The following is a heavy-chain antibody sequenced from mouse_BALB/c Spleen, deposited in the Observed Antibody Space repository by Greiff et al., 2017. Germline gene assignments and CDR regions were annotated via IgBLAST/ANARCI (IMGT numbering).Heavy chain of an antibody. CDR2: IWAGGST. Sequence: QVQLKQSGPGLVAPSQSLSITCTVSGFSLTSYGVHWVRQPPGKGLEWLGVIWAGGSTNYNSALMSRLSISKDNSKSQVFLKMNSLQTDDTAMYYCARDGKPHYYAMDYWGQGTSVTVSS. CDR3: ARDGKPHYYAMDY. CDR1: GFSLTSYG. V-gene: IGHV2-9*02. J-gene: IGHJ4*01. D-gene: IGHD2-1*01.